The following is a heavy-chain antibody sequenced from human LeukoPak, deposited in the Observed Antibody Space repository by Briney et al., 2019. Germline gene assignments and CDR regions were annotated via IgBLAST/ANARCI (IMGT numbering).Heavy chain of an antibody. CDR1: GGSFSGYY. D-gene: IGHD3-3*01. CDR2: IYYTGST. J-gene: IGHJ4*02. Sequence: PSETLSLTCAVYGGSFSGYYWSWIRLPPGKGLQWIGHIYYTGSTNYHPSLKSRVTMSVHTSKNQFSLNLNSVTAADTAVYYCARQQRDALFGVVMGFGFDYWGQGILVTVSS. CDR3: ARQQRDALFGVVMGFGFDY. V-gene: IGHV4-59*01.